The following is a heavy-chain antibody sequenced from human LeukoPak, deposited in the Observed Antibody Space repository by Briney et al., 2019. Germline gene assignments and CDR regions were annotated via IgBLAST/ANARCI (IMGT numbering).Heavy chain of an antibody. CDR2: IHYSGST. V-gene: IGHV4-59*01. CDR3: VSYDTPGGFDY. CDR1: GASISSYY. Sequence: SETLSLTCTVSGASISSYYWSWIRQPPGKGLEWIGYIHYSGSTDYNPSLKSRVTISIDTSKNQFPLQVTSVTAADTAIYYCVSYDTPGGFDYWGQGTLVTVSS. J-gene: IGHJ4*02. D-gene: IGHD3-22*01.